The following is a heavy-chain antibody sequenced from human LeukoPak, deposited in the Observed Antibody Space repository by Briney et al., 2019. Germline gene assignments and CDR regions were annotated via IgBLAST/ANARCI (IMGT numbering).Heavy chain of an antibody. V-gene: IGHV3-66*01. J-gene: IGHJ3*02. CDR3: AFEGIAVAGGAFDI. CDR2: IYSGGST. Sequence: PGGSLRLSCAASGFTVSSNYMSWVRQAPGKGLEWDSVIYSGGSTYYADSVKGRFTISRDNSKNTLYLQMNSLRAEDTAVYYCAFEGIAVAGGAFDIWGQGTMVTVSS. CDR1: GFTVSSNY. D-gene: IGHD6-19*01.